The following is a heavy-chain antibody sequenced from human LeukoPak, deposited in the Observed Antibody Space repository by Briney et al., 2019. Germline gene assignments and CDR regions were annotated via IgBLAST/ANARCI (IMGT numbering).Heavy chain of an antibody. CDR3: SGRSGFSSIY. CDR1: GFSFDTHW. V-gene: IGHV3-7*01. D-gene: IGHD2-2*01. CDR2: IKSYGSAE. J-gene: IGHJ4*02. Sequence: GGSLRLSCEASGFSFDTHWMNWVRQFPGGGLEWVANIKSYGSAEYYLDSVKGRFSISRDNVKNLVYLQLNSLRTEDTAVYYCSGRSGFSSIYWGQGTLVTDPS.